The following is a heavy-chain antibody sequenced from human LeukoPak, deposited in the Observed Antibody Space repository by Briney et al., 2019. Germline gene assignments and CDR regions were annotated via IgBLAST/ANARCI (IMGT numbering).Heavy chain of an antibody. Sequence: ASVKVSCKASGYTFTGYYMHWVRQAPGQGLEWMGWINPNSGGTNYAQKFQGRVTMTRDTSISTAYMELGRLRSDDTAVYYCARVRPGSYYYMDAWGKGTTVTVSS. J-gene: IGHJ6*03. D-gene: IGHD5-12*01. CDR2: INPNSGGT. V-gene: IGHV1-2*02. CDR3: ARVRPGSYYYMDA. CDR1: GYTFTGYY.